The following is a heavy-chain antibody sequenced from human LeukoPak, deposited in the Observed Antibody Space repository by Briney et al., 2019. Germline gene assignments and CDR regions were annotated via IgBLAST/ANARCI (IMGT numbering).Heavy chain of an antibody. Sequence: GGSVRLSCAASGFTFNTYEMNWVRLAPGKGLEWVSYISSSGSTIYYADSVKGRFTVSRDNSKNTLYLQMNSLRAEDTAVYYCAKDVAPDSGWDLDYWGQGTLVTVSS. CDR3: AKDVAPDSGWDLDY. D-gene: IGHD6-19*01. J-gene: IGHJ4*02. CDR2: ISSSGSTI. CDR1: GFTFNTYE. V-gene: IGHV3-48*03.